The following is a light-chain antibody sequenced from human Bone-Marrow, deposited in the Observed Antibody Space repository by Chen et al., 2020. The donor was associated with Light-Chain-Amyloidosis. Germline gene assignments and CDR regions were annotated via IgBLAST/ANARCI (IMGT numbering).Light chain of an antibody. J-gene: IGLJ2*01. CDR2: RDT. CDR1: DLPTKY. V-gene: IGLV3-25*03. CDR3: RSADGSGTYEVI. Sequence: SYELTQPPSVSVSPGQTARITCSGDDLPTKYAYWYQQKPGQPPVLVIHRDTERPSGISERFSGSSSGTTATLTISGVEAEDEADYHCRSADGSGTYEVIFGGGTKLTVL.